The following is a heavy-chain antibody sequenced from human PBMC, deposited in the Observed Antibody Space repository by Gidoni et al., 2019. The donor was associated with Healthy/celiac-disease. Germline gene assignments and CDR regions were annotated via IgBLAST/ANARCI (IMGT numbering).Heavy chain of an antibody. Sequence: QVQLQESGPGLVKPSQPLSLTCTVSGGSISSGSYDWSWIRQPAGKGLEWIGRIYTSGSTNYNPSLKSRVTISVETSKNQFSLKLSSVTAADTAVYYCAIEPSRVVTAPFDYWGQGTLVTVSS. CDR1: GGSISSGSYD. CDR2: IYTSGST. J-gene: IGHJ4*02. V-gene: IGHV4-61*02. CDR3: AIEPSRVVTAPFDY. D-gene: IGHD2-21*02.